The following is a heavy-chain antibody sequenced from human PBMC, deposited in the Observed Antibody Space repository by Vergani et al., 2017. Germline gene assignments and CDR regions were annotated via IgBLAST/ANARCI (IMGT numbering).Heavy chain of an antibody. CDR1: GGSISSSSYY. J-gene: IGHJ5*02. CDR3: ARGLKYFDFWSGSNWFDP. D-gene: IGHD3-3*01. V-gene: IGHV4-39*07. Sequence: QLQLQESGPGLVKPSETLSLTCTVSGGSISSSSYYWGWIRQPPGKGLEWIGSIYYSGSTYYNPSLKSRVTISVDTSKNQFSLKLSSVTAADTAVYYCARGLKYFDFWSGSNWFDPWGQGTLVTVSS. CDR2: IYYSGST.